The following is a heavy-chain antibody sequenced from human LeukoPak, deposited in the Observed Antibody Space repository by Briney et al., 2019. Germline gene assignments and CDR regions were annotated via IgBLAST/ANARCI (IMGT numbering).Heavy chain of an antibody. Sequence: GASVKASCTASGYTFTGYYMHWVRQAPGQGLEWMGWIHPNSGGTNYAQKFQGRVTMTRDTSISTAYMELGRLRSDDTAVYYCARAGRFLEWLCDYWGQGTLVTVSS. D-gene: IGHD3-3*01. CDR2: IHPNSGGT. V-gene: IGHV1-2*02. CDR1: GYTFTGYY. CDR3: ARAGRFLEWLCDY. J-gene: IGHJ4*02.